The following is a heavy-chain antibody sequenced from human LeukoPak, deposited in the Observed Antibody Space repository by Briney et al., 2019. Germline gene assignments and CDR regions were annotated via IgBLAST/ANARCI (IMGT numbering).Heavy chain of an antibody. V-gene: IGHV3-23*01. J-gene: IGHJ5*02. D-gene: IGHD3-3*01. Sequence: GGSLRLSCAASGFTFSSYAMSWVRQAPGKGLEWVSAISGSGGSTYYADSVKGGFTISRDNSKNTLYLQMNSLRAEDTAVYYCANSGGGSFGVVIDNWFDPWGQGTLVTVSS. CDR3: ANSGGGSFGVVIDNWFDP. CDR2: ISGSGGST. CDR1: GFTFSSYA.